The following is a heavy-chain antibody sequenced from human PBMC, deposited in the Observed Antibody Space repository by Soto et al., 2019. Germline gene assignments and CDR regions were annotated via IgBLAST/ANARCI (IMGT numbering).Heavy chain of an antibody. J-gene: IGHJ6*03. D-gene: IGHD2-15*01. Sequence: QVQLVQSGAEVKKPGSSVKVSCKASGGTFSSYTISWVRQAPGQGLEWMGRIIPILGIANYAQKFQGRVTITADKSTSTAYMELSSLRSEDTAVYYCARVYSSGGSCNFGMDVWGKGTTVTVSS. CDR2: IIPILGIA. CDR3: ARVYSSGGSCNFGMDV. CDR1: GGTFSSYT. V-gene: IGHV1-69*02.